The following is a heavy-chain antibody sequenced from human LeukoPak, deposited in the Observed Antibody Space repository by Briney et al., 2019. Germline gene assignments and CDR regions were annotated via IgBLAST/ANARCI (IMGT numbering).Heavy chain of an antibody. CDR1: GGSISSYY. CDR2: IYYSGST. Sequence: SETLSLTCTVSGGSISSYYWSWIRQPPGKGLEWMGYIYYSGSTNYNPSLKSRVTIPVDTSKNQFSLKLSSVTAADTAVYYCARTPGMYYDFWSGYVFDYWGQGTLVTVSS. D-gene: IGHD3-3*01. V-gene: IGHV4-59*01. CDR3: ARTPGMYYDFWSGYVFDY. J-gene: IGHJ4*02.